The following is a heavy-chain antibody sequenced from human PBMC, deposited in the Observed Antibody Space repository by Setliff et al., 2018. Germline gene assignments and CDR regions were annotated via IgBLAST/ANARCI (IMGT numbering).Heavy chain of an antibody. Sequence: PGGSLRLSCAASGFTFSSYWMSWVRQAPGKGLEWIGSISHSGSAYYNPSLKSRVTISLDMSKTQFSLRLSSVTAADTAVYYCARAITSKYYFEYWGQGTLVTVSS. J-gene: IGHJ4*02. D-gene: IGHD3-16*01. V-gene: IGHV4-4*02. CDR1: GFTFSSYW. CDR2: ISHSGSA. CDR3: ARAITSKYYFEY.